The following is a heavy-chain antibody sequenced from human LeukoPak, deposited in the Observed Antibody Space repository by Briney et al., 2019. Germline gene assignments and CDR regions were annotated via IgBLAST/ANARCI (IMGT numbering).Heavy chain of an antibody. V-gene: IGHV3-74*01. CDR2: IKPDGSDT. J-gene: IGHJ4*02. Sequence: GGSLRLSCGASRFTFTTHWIDWVRQAPGKGLEWVSRIKPDGSDTNYADSVKGRFTISRDNAKNTVYLQMNSLRAEDTAVYYCTRGKSGGYFIAYWGQRTLVTVSS. CDR3: TRGKSGGYFIAY. CDR1: RFTFTTHW. D-gene: IGHD5-12*01.